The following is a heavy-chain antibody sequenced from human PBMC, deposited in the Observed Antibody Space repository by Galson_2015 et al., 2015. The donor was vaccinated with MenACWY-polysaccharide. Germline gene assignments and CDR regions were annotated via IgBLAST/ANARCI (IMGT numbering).Heavy chain of an antibody. D-gene: IGHD5-24*01. CDR2: ISSSGQTR. V-gene: IGHV3-48*03. CDR3: ARVPPRMAPGAFDV. J-gene: IGHJ3*01. CDR1: GFAFSRYD. Sequence: SLRLSCAASGFAFSRYDVNWVRQAPGKGLEWVSYISSSGQTRYYGDAVKGRFTISRDNAENSMYLQMNSLRVEDTALYYCARVPPRMAPGAFDVWGQGTLVTVSS.